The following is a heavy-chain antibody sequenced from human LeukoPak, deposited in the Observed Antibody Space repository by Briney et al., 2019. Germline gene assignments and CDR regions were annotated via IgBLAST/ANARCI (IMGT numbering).Heavy chain of an antibody. D-gene: IGHD3-22*01. CDR2: ISYDGSNK. V-gene: IGHV3-30-3*01. CDR3: ARPQSGYPY. Sequence: GGSLRLSCAASGFTFSSYAMHWVRQAPGKGLEWVAVISYDGSNKYYADSVKGRFTISRDNSKNTLYLQMNSLRAEDTAVYYCARPQSGYPYWGQGTLVTVSS. CDR1: GFTFSSYA. J-gene: IGHJ4*02.